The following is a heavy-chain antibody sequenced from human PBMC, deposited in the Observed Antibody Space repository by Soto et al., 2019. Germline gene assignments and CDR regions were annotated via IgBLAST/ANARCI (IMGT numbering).Heavy chain of an antibody. D-gene: IGHD2-8*02. V-gene: IGHV3-23*01. CDR1: GFTFSTYA. CDR2: VSGSGAKT. CDR3: TRDWTGNTCPCMDV. Sequence: EVQLLESGGGLVQPGGSLRLSCTASGFTFSTYAMTWVRQAPGTGLEWVSTVSGSGAKTYYADSVRGRFTISRDNSKDTLYLQMNSLTAEDTATYYCTRDWTGNTCPCMDVWGQGTTVTVSS. J-gene: IGHJ6*02.